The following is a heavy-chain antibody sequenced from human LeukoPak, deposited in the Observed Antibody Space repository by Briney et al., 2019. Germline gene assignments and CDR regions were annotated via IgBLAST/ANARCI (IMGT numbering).Heavy chain of an antibody. CDR2: IYYSGST. CDR3: ARATRYNWNTVRGGMNAFDI. V-gene: IGHV4-39*01. CDR1: GGSISSSSYY. Sequence: SETLSLTCTVSGGSISSSSYYWGWIRQPPGKGLEWIGSIYYSGSTYYNPSLKSRVTISVDTSKNQFSLKLSSVTAADTAVYYCARATRYNWNTVRGGMNAFDIWGQGTMVTVSS. D-gene: IGHD1/OR15-1a*01. J-gene: IGHJ3*02.